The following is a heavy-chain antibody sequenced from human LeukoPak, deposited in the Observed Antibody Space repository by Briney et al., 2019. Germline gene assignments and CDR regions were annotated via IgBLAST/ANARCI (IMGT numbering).Heavy chain of an antibody. CDR3: ASSYDYGNWFDP. V-gene: IGHV4-59*13. CDR2: IYYSGST. J-gene: IGHJ5*02. CDR1: GRSISSYY. Sequence: SETLSLTCSVSGRSISSYYWSWIRQPPGKGREGIGYIYYSGSTNYNPSLKSRVTISVDTSKNQFSLKLSSVTAADTAVYYCASSYDYGNWFDPWGQGTLVTVSS. D-gene: IGHD4-17*01.